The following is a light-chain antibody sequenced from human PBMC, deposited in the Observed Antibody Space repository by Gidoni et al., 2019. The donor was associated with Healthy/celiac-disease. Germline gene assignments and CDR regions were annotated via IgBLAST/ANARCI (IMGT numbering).Light chain of an antibody. J-gene: IGKJ2*02. V-gene: IGKV1-39*01. CDR3: QQSYSTPGT. CDR1: QSISSY. Sequence: IQVTQSPSSLSAPVGDRVTITCLACQSISSYLNWYQQKPGQAPKLLIYAASSLQSGVPARFSGSGSGTDFTLTISSLQPEDFATYYCQQSYSTPGTFGQGTKLEIK. CDR2: AAS.